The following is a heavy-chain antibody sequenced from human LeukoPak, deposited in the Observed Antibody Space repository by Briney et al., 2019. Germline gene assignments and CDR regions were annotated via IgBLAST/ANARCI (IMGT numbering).Heavy chain of an antibody. J-gene: IGHJ4*02. CDR3: APTPYYDSSGYSAPTDY. V-gene: IGHV1-69*13. CDR1: GGTFSSYA. Sequence: ASVKVSCKASGGTFSSYAISWVRQAPGQGLEWMGGVIPIFGTANYAQKFQGRVTITADESTSTAYMELSSLRSEDTAVYYCAPTPYYDSSGYSAPTDYWGQGTLVTVSS. CDR2: VIPIFGTA. D-gene: IGHD3-22*01.